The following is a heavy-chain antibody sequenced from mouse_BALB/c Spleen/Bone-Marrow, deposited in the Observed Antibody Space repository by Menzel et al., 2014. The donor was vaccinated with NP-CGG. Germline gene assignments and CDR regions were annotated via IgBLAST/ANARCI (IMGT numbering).Heavy chain of an antibody. V-gene: IGHV14-3*02. Sequence: EVQLQHFWAELVKPGASVKLSCTASGFNIKDTFLHWVKQRPDLSLEWNVRIDPANFNTKYDPKFQGKATITADTSSNTAYLTLKNLTSEDTAVYYCANYDYGWYFDVWGAGTTVTDSS. D-gene: IGHD2-4*01. CDR3: ANYDYGWYFDV. J-gene: IGHJ1*01. CDR2: IDPANFNT. CDR1: GFNIKDTF.